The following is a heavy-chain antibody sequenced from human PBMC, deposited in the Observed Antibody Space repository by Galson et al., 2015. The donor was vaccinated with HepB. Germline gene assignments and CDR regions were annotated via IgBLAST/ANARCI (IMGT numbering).Heavy chain of an antibody. CDR3: ARQGTTTLTTGWLDP. D-gene: IGHD4-11*01. CDR1: GFTFSTYW. CDR2: INSDGSTT. V-gene: IGHV3-74*01. Sequence: SLRLSCAASGFTFSTYWMHWVRQAPGKGLVWVSRINSDGSTTAYVDSVEGRFTISRDNAKNTLYLQMNSLRAEDTDVYYCARQGTTTLTTGWLDPWGKGTLVTVSS. J-gene: IGHJ5*02.